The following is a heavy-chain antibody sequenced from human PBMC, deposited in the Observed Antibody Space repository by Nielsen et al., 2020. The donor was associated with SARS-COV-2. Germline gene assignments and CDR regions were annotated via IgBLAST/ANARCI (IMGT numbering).Heavy chain of an antibody. Sequence: GGSLRLSCAASGFTFSSYWMNWVRQAPGKGLEWVANIKQDGSEKYYADSVKGRFTISRDNSKNTLYLQMNSLRAEDTAVYYCARDLRLGEPHFDYWGQGTLVTVSS. CDR2: IKQDGSEK. V-gene: IGHV3-7*01. J-gene: IGHJ4*02. D-gene: IGHD3-16*01. CDR3: ARDLRLGEPHFDY. CDR1: GFTFSSYW.